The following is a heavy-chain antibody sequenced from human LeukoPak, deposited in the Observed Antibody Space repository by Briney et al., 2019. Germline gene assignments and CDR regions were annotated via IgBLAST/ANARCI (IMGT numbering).Heavy chain of an antibody. V-gene: IGHV3-23*01. CDR2: ISGSGGST. Sequence: GGSLRLSCAASGFTVSSNYMSWVRQAPGKGLEWVSAISGSGGSTYYADSVKGRFTISRDNSKNTLYLQMNSLRAEDTAVYYCAKGDARDIGFYFDYWGQGTLVTVSS. CDR3: AKGDARDIGFYFDY. J-gene: IGHJ4*02. D-gene: IGHD3-10*01. CDR1: GFTVSSNY.